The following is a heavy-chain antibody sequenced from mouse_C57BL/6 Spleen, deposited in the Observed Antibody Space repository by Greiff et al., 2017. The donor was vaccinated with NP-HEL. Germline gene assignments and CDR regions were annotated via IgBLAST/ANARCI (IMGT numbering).Heavy chain of an antibody. V-gene: IGHV1-15*01. CDR2: IDPETGGT. Sequence: QVQLKQSGAELVRPGASVTLSCKASGYTFTDYEMHWVKQTPVHGLEWIGAIDPETGGTAYNQKFKGKAILTADKSSSTAYMELRSLTSEDSAVYYCTREEDYYYVYFDYWGQGTTLTVSS. CDR3: TREEDYYYVYFDY. D-gene: IGHD1-1*01. J-gene: IGHJ2*01. CDR1: GYTFTDYE.